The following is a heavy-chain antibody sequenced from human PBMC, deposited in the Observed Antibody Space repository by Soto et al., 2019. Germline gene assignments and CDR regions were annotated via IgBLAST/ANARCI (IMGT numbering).Heavy chain of an antibody. CDR1: GGSISSYY. D-gene: IGHD2-21*01. V-gene: IGHV4-59*08. CDR2: IYYSGST. J-gene: IGHJ4*02. CDR3: ARGGPYYYFDY. Sequence: SETLSLTCTVSGGSISSYYWSWIRQPPGKGLEWIGYIYYSGSTNYNPSLKSRVTISVDTSKNQFSLKLSSVAAADTTVYYCARGGPYYYFDYWGQGTLVTVSS.